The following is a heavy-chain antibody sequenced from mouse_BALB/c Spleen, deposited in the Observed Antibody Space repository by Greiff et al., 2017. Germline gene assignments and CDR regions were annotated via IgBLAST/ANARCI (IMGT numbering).Heavy chain of an antibody. D-gene: IGHD1-1*01. J-gene: IGHJ2*01. V-gene: IGHV1-4*02. CDR2: INPSSGYT. CDR3: ARQNYGSSYDY. CDR1: GYTFTSYT. Sequence: VQGVESAAELARPGASVKMSCKASGYTFTSYTMHWVKQRPGQGLEWIGYINPSSGYTEYNQKFKDKTTLTADKSSSTAYMQLSSLTSEDSAVYYCARQNYGSSYDYWGQGTTLTVSS.